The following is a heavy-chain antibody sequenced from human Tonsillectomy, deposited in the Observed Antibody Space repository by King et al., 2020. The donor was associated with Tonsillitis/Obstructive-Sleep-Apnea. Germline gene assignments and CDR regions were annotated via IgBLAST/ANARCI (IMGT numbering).Heavy chain of an antibody. CDR1: GFTFSSFA. CDR3: ARNTAMAWGGFDI. Sequence: VQLVESGGGVVQPGRSLRLSCAVSGFTFSSFAMHWVRQAPGKGLEWVAVISYDGSNEYYANSVKGRFTIFRDNSKNTLYLQMNSLRPEDTAVYYCARNTAMAWGGFDIWGQGTLVTVPS. D-gene: IGHD5-18*01. V-gene: IGHV3-30*04. CDR2: ISYDGSNE. J-gene: IGHJ3*02.